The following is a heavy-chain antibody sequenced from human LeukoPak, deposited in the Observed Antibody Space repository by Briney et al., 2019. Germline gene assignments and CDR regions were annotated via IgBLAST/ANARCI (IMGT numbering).Heavy chain of an antibody. CDR1: GFTLRSYA. J-gene: IGHJ6*02. CDR3: AKGGSLKHYDSSYWYYAMDV. V-gene: IGHV3-23*01. Sequence: GGSLTLSCAASGFTLRSYAMICARQAPGEALEGFSAICSFGFRTYEADSEEGRFTISRDNSKNALFMQVNSLGAEATAVYYCAKGGSLKHYDSSYWYYAMDVWGQGTTVTVSS. D-gene: IGHD3-22*01. CDR2: ICSFGFRT.